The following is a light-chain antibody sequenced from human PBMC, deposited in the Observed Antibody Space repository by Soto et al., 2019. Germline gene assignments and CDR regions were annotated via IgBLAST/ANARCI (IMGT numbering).Light chain of an antibody. CDR3: RQYGSSPFT. V-gene: IGKV3-20*01. CDR2: GAS. J-gene: IGKJ3*01. Sequence: EFGLTRSPGTLSLSPGERATLSSRASQRVSSSSLAWYQQKPGQPPSLLIYGASSRATGIPDGFSGSGSGTDFTLIISSLEPEDFAVYYCRQYGSSPFTFGPGTKVDIK. CDR1: QRVSSSS.